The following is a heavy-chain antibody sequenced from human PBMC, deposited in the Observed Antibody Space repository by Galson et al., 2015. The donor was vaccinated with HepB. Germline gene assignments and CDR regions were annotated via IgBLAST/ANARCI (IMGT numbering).Heavy chain of an antibody. J-gene: IGHJ3*02. Sequence: SLRLSCAASGFTFSSYSMNWVRQAPGKGLEWVSSISSSSSYIYYADSVKGRFTISRDNAKNSLYLQMNSLRAEDTAVYYCARDQTDYDFWSGYYPDAFDIWGQGTMVTVSS. CDR2: ISSSSSYI. CDR3: ARDQTDYDFWSGYYPDAFDI. CDR1: GFTFSSYS. D-gene: IGHD3-3*01. V-gene: IGHV3-21*01.